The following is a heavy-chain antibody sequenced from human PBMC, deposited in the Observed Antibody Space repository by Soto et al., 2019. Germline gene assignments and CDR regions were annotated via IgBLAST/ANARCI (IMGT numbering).Heavy chain of an antibody. CDR1: GFTFSSYW. J-gene: IGHJ4*02. Sequence: GGSLRLSCAASGFTFSSYWMHWVRQAPGKGLVWVSRINSDGSSTSYADSVKGRFTISRDNAKNTLYLQMNSLRAEDTAVYYCVRAPTYCSSTSCPLDYWGQGTLVTVSS. D-gene: IGHD2-2*01. CDR3: VRAPTYCSSTSCPLDY. CDR2: INSDGSST. V-gene: IGHV3-74*01.